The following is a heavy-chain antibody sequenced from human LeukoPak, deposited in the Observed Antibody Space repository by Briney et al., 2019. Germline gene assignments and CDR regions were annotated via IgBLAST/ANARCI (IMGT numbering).Heavy chain of an antibody. CDR1: GGSFSGYY. D-gene: IGHD3-10*01. V-gene: IGHV4-34*01. CDR2: INHSGST. J-gene: IGHJ6*03. Sequence: SETLSLTCAVYGGSFSGYYWSWIRQPPGKGLEWIGEINHSGSTNYNPSLKSRVTIPVDTSKNQFSLKLSSVTAADTAVYYCARVNRGPLWFGELFSNYYYYYYMDVWGKGTTVTVSS. CDR3: ARVNRGPLWFGELFSNYYYYYYMDV.